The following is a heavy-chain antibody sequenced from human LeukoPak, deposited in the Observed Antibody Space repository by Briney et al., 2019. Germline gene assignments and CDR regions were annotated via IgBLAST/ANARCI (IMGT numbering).Heavy chain of an antibody. D-gene: IGHD6-19*01. J-gene: IGHJ4*02. CDR1: GGSLSRYY. V-gene: IGHV4-59*12. CDR2: VYSSVST. CDR3: ARGRLRQWLAY. Sequence: SETLSLTCTVSGGSLSRYYWFWIRQSPGKGPEWIGYVYSSVSTNYNPSLKSRVTISVDTSKNQFSLKLSSVTAADTAVYYCARGRLRQWLAYWGQGTLVTVSS.